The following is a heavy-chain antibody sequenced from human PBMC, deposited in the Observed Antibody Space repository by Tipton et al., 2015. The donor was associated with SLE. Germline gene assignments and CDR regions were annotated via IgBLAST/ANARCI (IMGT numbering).Heavy chain of an antibody. CDR1: GFTFSSYA. CDR3: VKGFRAAAPSALYFQH. D-gene: IGHD2-2*01. CDR2: ISSNGGST. V-gene: IGHV3-64D*06. J-gene: IGHJ1*01. Sequence: SLRLSCSASGFTFSSYAMHWVRQAPGKGLEYVSAISSNGGSTYYADSVKGRFTISRDNSKNTLYLQMSSLRAEDTAVYYCVKGFRAAAPSALYFQHWGQGTLVTVSS.